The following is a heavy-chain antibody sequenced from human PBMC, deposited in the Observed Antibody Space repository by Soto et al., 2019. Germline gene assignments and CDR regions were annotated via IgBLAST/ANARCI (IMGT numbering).Heavy chain of an antibody. J-gene: IGHJ4*02. CDR3: VTGTLHSGSYHYYFDY. CDR2: IIPIFGTA. D-gene: IGHD1-26*01. V-gene: IGHV1-69*01. CDR1: GGTFSSYA. Sequence: QVQLVQSGAEVKKPGSSVKVSCTASGGTFSSYAISWVRQAPGQGLEWMGGIIPIFGTANYAQKFQGRVTITADESTSTAYMELSSLRSEDTAVYYCVTGTLHSGSYHYYFDYWGQGTLVTVSS.